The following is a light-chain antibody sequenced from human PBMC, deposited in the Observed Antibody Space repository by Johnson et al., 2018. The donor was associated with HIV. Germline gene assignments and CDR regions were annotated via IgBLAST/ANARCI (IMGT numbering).Light chain of an antibody. CDR2: ENN. CDR1: SSNIGNKY. V-gene: IGLV1-51*02. Sequence: QSVLTQPPSVSAAPGQKVTISCSGSSSNIGNKYVSWYQQLPGTAPKLLIYENNKRPSGIPDRFSGSKSGTSATLGITGLQTGDEADYYCGTWDSSLSGVFGTGTKVTVL. J-gene: IGLJ1*01. CDR3: GTWDSSLSGV.